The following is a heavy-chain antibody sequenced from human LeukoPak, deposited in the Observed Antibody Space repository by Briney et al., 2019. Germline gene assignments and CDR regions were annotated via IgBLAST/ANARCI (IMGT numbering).Heavy chain of an antibody. CDR2: IYYGGST. CDR3: ARGYSVYHGFYFDY. D-gene: IGHD5/OR15-5a*01. CDR1: GASISSSSYY. J-gene: IGHJ4*02. Sequence: PSETLSLTCTVSGASISSSSYYWGWIRQPPGKGLEWIGSIYYGGSTYYNPSLKSRVTISVDTSKIQFSLKLSSVTAADTAIYYCARGYSVYHGFYFDYWGQGTLVTVSS. V-gene: IGHV4-39*07.